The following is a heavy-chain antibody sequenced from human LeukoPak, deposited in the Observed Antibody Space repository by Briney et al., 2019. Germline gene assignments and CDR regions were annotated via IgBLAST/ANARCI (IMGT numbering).Heavy chain of an antibody. Sequence: PGGSLRLSCAASGFIFSTYGMHWVRQAPGKGLEWMTVISYDGSNKYYADSVKGRFTISRDNAKNSLYLQMNSLRAEDTAVYYCARDLGVTIFGVVIEPDYYYYGMDVWGQGTTVTVSS. V-gene: IGHV3-30*03. CDR2: ISYDGSNK. D-gene: IGHD3-3*01. J-gene: IGHJ6*02. CDR3: ARDLGVTIFGVVIEPDYYYYGMDV. CDR1: GFIFSTYG.